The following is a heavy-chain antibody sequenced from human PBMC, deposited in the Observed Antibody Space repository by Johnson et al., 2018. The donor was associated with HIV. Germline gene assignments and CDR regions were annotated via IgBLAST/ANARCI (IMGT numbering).Heavy chain of an antibody. V-gene: IGHV3-11*04. J-gene: IGHJ3*02. D-gene: IGHD3-22*01. Sequence: QVQLLESGGGLVKPGGSLRLSCAASGFTFSDYYMSWIRQAPGKGLEWVSYISSSGSTIYYADSVTVRFTISRDNSKNTLYLQMNSVRAEDTAVYYCAREKQNYYDSIGYAFDIWGQGTMVTVSS. CDR1: GFTFSDYY. CDR2: ISSSGSTI. CDR3: AREKQNYYDSIGYAFDI.